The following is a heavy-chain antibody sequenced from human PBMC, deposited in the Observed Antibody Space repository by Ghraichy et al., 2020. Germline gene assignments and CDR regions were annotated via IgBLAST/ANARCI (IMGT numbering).Heavy chain of an antibody. V-gene: IGHV3-74*01. D-gene: IGHD5-24*01. Sequence: GVLNISCAASGFTFSSYLMHWVRQVPGKGLVWVSRIERDGSSASYADSAKGRFTISRDNAKQTLYLQMNSLRAEDTAVYYCVRDRDGYNFWGQGTLVTVSS. CDR3: VRDRDGYNF. CDR1: GFTFSSYL. CDR2: IERDGSSA. J-gene: IGHJ4*02.